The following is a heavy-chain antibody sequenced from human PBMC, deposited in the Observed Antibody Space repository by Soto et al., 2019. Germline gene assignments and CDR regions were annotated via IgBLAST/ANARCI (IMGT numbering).Heavy chain of an antibody. CDR2: IDPIDSYT. Sequence: GASRKISCKCSGYSFTSSWICWVRQMPGKGLEWMGRIDPIDSYTNYSPSFQGHVTISADKSISTAYLQWSSLKASDTAVYFCAREAMMVVGPWGQGTLVTVSS. D-gene: IGHD3-22*01. J-gene: IGHJ5*02. V-gene: IGHV5-10-1*01. CDR3: AREAMMVVGP. CDR1: GYSFTSSW.